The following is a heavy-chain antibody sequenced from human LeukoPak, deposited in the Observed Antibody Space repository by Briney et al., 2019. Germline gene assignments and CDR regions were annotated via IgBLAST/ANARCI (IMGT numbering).Heavy chain of an antibody. CDR2: VYTSGST. D-gene: IGHD7-27*01. Sequence: PSQTLSPTCTVSGGSISSDNYSWSWIRQPAGKGLEWIGRVYTSGSTNYNPSLKSRVTISVDTSKNQFSLKLSSVTAADTAVYYCASNTGTVFDYWGQGALVTVSS. J-gene: IGHJ4*02. V-gene: IGHV4-61*02. CDR1: GGSISSDNYS. CDR3: ASNTGTVFDY.